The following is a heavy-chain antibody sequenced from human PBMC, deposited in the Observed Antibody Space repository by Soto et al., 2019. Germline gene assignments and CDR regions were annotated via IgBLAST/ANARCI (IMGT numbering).Heavy chain of an antibody. Sequence: QMQLVQSGPEVKKPGTSVKVSCKASGFTFTNSAVQWVRQAPGQRLEWIGWIVVGSGNTNYAQKFQERVTITRDMSTTTAYMELSSLRSEDTAVYYCATDKGDSYGYGNYWGQGTLVTVSS. V-gene: IGHV1-58*01. CDR2: IVVGSGNT. D-gene: IGHD5-18*01. CDR1: GFTFTNSA. CDR3: ATDKGDSYGYGNY. J-gene: IGHJ4*02.